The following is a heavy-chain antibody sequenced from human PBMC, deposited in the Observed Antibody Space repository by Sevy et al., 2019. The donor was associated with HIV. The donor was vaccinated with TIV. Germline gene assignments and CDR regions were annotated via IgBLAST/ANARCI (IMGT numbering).Heavy chain of an antibody. D-gene: IGHD2-2*02. CDR3: ATGFPGEYPECGSIRCYTDYFAQ. Sequence: AAVKVSCKVSGYSLTGLSMHWVRQAPRKGLERVGGFDPEDRETTYAQKFQGRVTVIEDTSTDTAYMELSSLRSVDTTVYYCATGFPGEYPECGSIRCYTDYFAQWGQGTLVTVSS. J-gene: IGHJ4*02. V-gene: IGHV1-24*01. CDR1: GYSLTGLS. CDR2: FDPEDRET.